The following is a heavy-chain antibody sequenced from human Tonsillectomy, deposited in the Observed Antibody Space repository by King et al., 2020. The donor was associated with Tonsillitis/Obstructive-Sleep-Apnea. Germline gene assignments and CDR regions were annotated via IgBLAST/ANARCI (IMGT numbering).Heavy chain of an antibody. Sequence: VQLQESGPGLVKPSQTLSLTCSVSGGSINSGPYYWTWIRQHPGKGLEWIGFIYYSGSTYYSPSLKSRLAISVDTSKNQFSLKLSSVTAAESAVYYCARSVAPAPYYYMDVWGKGTTVTVSS. J-gene: IGHJ6*03. CDR1: GGSINSGPYY. V-gene: IGHV4-31*03. CDR3: ARSVAPAPYYYMDV. CDR2: IYYSGST. D-gene: IGHD2-15*01.